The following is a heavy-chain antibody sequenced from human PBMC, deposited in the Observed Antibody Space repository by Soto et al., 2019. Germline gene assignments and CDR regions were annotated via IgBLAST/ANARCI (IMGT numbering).Heavy chain of an antibody. D-gene: IGHD3-22*01. CDR3: ARRLNYYDSSGYYYPHDAFDI. V-gene: IGHV1-69*13. CDR1: GGTFSSYA. CDR2: IIPIFGTA. Sequence: GASVKVSCKASGGTFSSYAISWVRQAPGQGLEWMGGIIPIFGTANYAQKFQGRVTITADESTSTAYMELSSLRSEDTAVYYCARRLNYYDSSGYYYPHDAFDIWGQWTMVTVSS. J-gene: IGHJ3*02.